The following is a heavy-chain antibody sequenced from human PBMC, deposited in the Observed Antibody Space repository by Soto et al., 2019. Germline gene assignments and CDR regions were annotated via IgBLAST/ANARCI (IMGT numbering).Heavy chain of an antibody. J-gene: IGHJ4*02. Sequence: GGSLRLSCAASGFTFSNAWMSWVRQAPGKGLEWVGRIKSKTDGGTTDYAAPVKGRFTISRDDSKNTLYLQMNSLKTEDTAVYYCTGGRDYYGSGSLDYWGQGTLVTVSS. V-gene: IGHV3-15*01. CDR1: GFTFSNAW. D-gene: IGHD3-10*01. CDR2: IKSKTDGGTT. CDR3: TGGRDYYGSGSLDY.